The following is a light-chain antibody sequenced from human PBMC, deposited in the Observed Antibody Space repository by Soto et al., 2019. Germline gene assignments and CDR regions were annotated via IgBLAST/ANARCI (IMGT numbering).Light chain of an antibody. Sequence: QSVLTQPPSVSGAPGQRVIMSCTGSSSNIGAVFDVHWYQQLPGSAPTLLIYGNTNRPTGVPDRFSGSKGGTSASLTITGLQADDEADYYCQSYDISLRGNVFGPGTKVTVL. V-gene: IGLV1-40*01. CDR3: QSYDISLRGNV. CDR2: GNT. CDR1: SSNIGAVFD. J-gene: IGLJ1*01.